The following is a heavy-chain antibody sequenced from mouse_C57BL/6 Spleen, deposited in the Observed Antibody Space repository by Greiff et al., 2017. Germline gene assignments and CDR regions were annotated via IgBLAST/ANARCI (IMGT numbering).Heavy chain of an antibody. CDR1: GFTFSDYY. CDR2: INYDGSST. J-gene: IGHJ1*03. D-gene: IGHD1-1*01. V-gene: IGHV5-16*01. CDR3: ARRYYYGSSYWYFDV. Sequence: EVKLVESEGGLVQPGSSMKLSCTASGFTFSDYYMAWVRQVPEKGLEWVANINYDGSSTYYLDSLKSRFIISRDNAKNILYLQMSSLKSEDTATYYCARRYYYGSSYWYFDVWGTGTTVTVSS.